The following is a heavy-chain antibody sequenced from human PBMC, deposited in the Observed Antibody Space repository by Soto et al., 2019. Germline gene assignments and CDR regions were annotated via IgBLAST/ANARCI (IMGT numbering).Heavy chain of an antibody. CDR3: AKVLLWFGELSPGFYYGMDV. V-gene: IGHV3-30*18. CDR2: ISYDGSNK. CDR1: GFTFISYG. Sequence: GWSLRLACASSGFTFISYGMHWVRQAPGKGLEWVAVISYDGSNKYYADSVKGRFTISRDNSKNTLYLQMNSLRAEDTAVNYCAKVLLWFGELSPGFYYGMDVWGQGTTVTV. D-gene: IGHD3-10*01. J-gene: IGHJ6*02.